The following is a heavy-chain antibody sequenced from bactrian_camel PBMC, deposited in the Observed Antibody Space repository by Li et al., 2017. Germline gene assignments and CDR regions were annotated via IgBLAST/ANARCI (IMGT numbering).Heavy chain of an antibody. D-gene: IGHD2*01. J-gene: IGHJ4*01. CDR1: GSPGC. CDR2: IGDGVI. CDR3: AARYSLCSNGGRLSFPY. Sequence: HVQLVESGGGSVQAGGSLRLSCAVSGSPGCMGWLRQAPGKERQWVAVIGDGVIDYHASVKDRVTISRDKAKNTLYLQMNSLKPEDTAMYYCAARYSLCSNGGRLSFPYWGRGTQVTVS. V-gene: IGHV3S55*01.